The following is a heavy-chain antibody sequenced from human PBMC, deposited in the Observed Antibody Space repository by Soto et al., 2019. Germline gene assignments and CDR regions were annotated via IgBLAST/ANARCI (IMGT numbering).Heavy chain of an antibody. D-gene: IGHD5-12*01. V-gene: IGHV1-69*13. J-gene: IGHJ3*02. CDR2: IIPIFGTA. CDR3: ARDKEMATISGAFDI. CDR1: GGTFSSYA. Sequence: RASVKVSCKASGGTFSSYAISWVRQAPGQGLEWMGGIIPIFGTANYAQKFQGRVTITADESTSTAYMELSSLRSEDTAVYYCARDKEMATISGAFDIWGQGTMVTVSS.